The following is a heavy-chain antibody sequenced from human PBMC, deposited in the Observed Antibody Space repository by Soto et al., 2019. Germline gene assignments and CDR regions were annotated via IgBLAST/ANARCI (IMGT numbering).Heavy chain of an antibody. D-gene: IGHD5-18*01. CDR3: ARGRESVDTATAVPEDV. CDR1: GGSFSGYY. V-gene: IGHV4-34*01. J-gene: IGHJ6*04. Sequence: PSETLSLTCAVYGGSFSGYYWSWIRQPPGKGLEWIGEINHSGSTNYNPSLKSRVTISVDTSKNQFSLKLSSVTAADTAVYYCARGRESVDTATAVPEDVWGKGTTVTVSS. CDR2: INHSGST.